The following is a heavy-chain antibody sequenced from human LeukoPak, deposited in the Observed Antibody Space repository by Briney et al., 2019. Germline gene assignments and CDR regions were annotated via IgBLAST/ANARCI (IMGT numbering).Heavy chain of an antibody. D-gene: IGHD2-8*01. J-gene: IGHJ5*02. CDR2: INTNTGNP. Sequence: ASVKVSCKASGYTFTNYAMNWVRQAPGQGLEWMGWINTNTGNPTYAQGFTGRFVFSLDASVSTAYLQIRRLKAEDSAVYYCARVPFVVMGDTGNWFDPWGQGTLVTVSS. V-gene: IGHV7-4-1*01. CDR1: GYTFTNYA. CDR3: ARVPFVVMGDTGNWFDP.